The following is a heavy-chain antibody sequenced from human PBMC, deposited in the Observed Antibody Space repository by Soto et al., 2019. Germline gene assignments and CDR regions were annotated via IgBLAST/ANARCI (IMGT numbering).Heavy chain of an antibody. CDR2: IYWDDDK. J-gene: IGHJ5*02. CDR3: AHRVPPSYDFWSGKKMGVVWFDP. D-gene: IGHD3-3*01. Sequence: SGPTLVNPTQTLTLTCTFSGFSLSTSGVAVGWIRQPPGKALEWLALIYWDDDKRYSPSLKSRLTITKDTSKNQVVLTMTNMDPVDTATYYCAHRVPPSYDFWSGKKMGVVWFDPWGQGTLVTVSS. V-gene: IGHV2-5*02. CDR1: GFSLSTSGVA.